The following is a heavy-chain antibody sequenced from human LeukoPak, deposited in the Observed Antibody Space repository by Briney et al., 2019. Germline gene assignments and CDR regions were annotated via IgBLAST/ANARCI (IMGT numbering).Heavy chain of an antibody. D-gene: IGHD3-3*01. CDR3: AKDLFLRGPRDAFDI. Sequence: GRSLRLSCAASGFTFSIYAISWVRQAPGKGLEWVSAISGSGGSTYYADSVKGRFTISRDNSKNTLYLQMNSLRAEDTAVYYCAKDLFLRGPRDAFDIWGQGTMVTVSS. J-gene: IGHJ3*02. CDR1: GFTFSIYA. CDR2: ISGSGGST. V-gene: IGHV3-23*01.